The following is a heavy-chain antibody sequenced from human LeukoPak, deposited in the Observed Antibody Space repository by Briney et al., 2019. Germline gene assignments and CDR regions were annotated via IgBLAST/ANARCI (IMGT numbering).Heavy chain of an antibody. Sequence: GGSLRLSCAASGFTFTNSWMAWVRQSPGKGREWVANIKQDGSTKQYADSLKGRFTISRDNPKNSLYLQMNSLRADDTAVYYCARDTDGSLDYWGQGILVTVAS. V-gene: IGHV3-7*01. D-gene: IGHD1-26*01. CDR1: GFTFTNSW. J-gene: IGHJ4*02. CDR3: ARDTDGSLDY. CDR2: IKQDGSTK.